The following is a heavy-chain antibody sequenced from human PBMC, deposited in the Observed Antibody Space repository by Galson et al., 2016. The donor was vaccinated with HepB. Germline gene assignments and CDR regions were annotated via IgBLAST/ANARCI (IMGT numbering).Heavy chain of an antibody. J-gene: IGHJ4*02. D-gene: IGHD5-18*01. CDR2: IYPSDSDT. CDR3: ARGYRYGYYFDL. CDR1: GYSFTSYW. Sequence: QSGAEVKKPGESLKISCKGSGYSFTSYWIGWVRQMPGKGLEWLGIIYPSDSDTRYRPSVQGQVTMSADTSISTAYLQWSSLKASDTAMYYCARGYRYGYYFDLWGQGTLVTVSS. V-gene: IGHV5-51*01.